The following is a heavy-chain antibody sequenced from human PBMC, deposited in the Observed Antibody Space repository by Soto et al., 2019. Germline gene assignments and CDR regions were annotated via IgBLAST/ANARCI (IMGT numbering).Heavy chain of an antibody. V-gene: IGHV3-23*01. Sequence: GGSLRLSCAASGFTFSSYAMSWVRQAPGKGLEWVSAISGSGGSTYYADSVKGRFTISRDNDKNTLYLQLDSLRVEDTAMYYCTRGPRPSSSGTGAYWGPGTQVT. J-gene: IGHJ4*02. D-gene: IGHD1-26*01. CDR1: GFTFSSYA. CDR3: TRGPRPSSSGTGAY. CDR2: ISGSGGST.